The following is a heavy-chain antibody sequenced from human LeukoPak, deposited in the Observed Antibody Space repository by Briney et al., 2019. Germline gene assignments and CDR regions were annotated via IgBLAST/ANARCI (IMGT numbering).Heavy chain of an antibody. D-gene: IGHD1-26*01. CDR2: ISSSGSTI. CDR3: ATDGVKVGPTAFAF. J-gene: IGHJ4*02. Sequence: GGSLGLSCAASGFTFSSYEMNWVRQAPGQGLEWVSFISSSGSTIYYADSVKGRFTISRDNAKNSLYLQVHSLRAEDTAVYYCATDGVKVGPTAFAFWGQGTLVTVSS. V-gene: IGHV3-48*03. CDR1: GFTFSSYE.